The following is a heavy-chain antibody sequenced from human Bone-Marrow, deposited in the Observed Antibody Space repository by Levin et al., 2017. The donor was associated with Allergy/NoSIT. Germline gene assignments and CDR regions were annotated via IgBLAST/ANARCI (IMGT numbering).Heavy chain of an antibody. D-gene: IGHD3-10*01. CDR2: ISYGGSA. Sequence: SETLSLTCTVYGGSVSSYYWAWIRQPPGKGLEWIAYISYGGSAYYNPSLQSRATMSLDTSKNQFSLNLNSVTAADTGVYYCARDRWFGAYWGNWFDPWGQGALVTVSS. V-gene: IGHV4-59*02. CDR1: GGSVSSYY. J-gene: IGHJ5*02. CDR3: ARDRWFGAYWGNWFDP.